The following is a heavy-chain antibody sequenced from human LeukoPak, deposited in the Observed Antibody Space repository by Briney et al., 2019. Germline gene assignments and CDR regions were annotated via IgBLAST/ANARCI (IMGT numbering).Heavy chain of an antibody. V-gene: IGHV3-48*01. J-gene: IGHJ4*02. CDR2: IRTGGDLT. D-gene: IGHD4-17*01. CDR1: GFTFGTYC. Sequence: GGSLRLSCAASGFTFGTYCMNWVRPTPGKGMEWLSNIRTGGDLTSYAGSVRGRFTISRDNAKSSLFLQMNSLRVEDTAVYYCVRDLDYAFDYWGQGALVIVSS. CDR3: VRDLDYAFDY.